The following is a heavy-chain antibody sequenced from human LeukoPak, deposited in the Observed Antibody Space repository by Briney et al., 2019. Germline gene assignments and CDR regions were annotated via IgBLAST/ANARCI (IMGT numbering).Heavy chain of an antibody. J-gene: IGHJ3*01. CDR2: ISGSGGVT. CDR1: GFTFSSSA. CDR3: AKNGSGTSRAFDV. Sequence: GGSLRLSCAAPGFTFSSSAMSWVRQAPGKGLEWVPAISGSGGVTYYRDSVKGRFTVSRDNSKNTLYLQMNSLRAEDTALYYCAKNGSGTSRAFDVWGQGTMVTVSS. D-gene: IGHD3-10*01. V-gene: IGHV3-23*01.